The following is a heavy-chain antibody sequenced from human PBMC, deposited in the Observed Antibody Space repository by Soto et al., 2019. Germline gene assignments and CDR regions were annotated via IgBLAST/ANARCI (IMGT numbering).Heavy chain of an antibody. J-gene: IGHJ6*02. CDR1: GFTFTSSA. Sequence: ASVKFSCKASGFTFTSSAVQWVRQARGKRLEWIGWIVVGSGNTNYAQKFQERVTITRDMSTSTAYMELSSLRSEDTAVYYCAADPYNDYGGNWLEWYYYYGMDVWGQGTTVTVSS. CDR2: IVVGSGNT. CDR3: AADPYNDYGGNWLEWYYYYGMDV. V-gene: IGHV1-58*01. D-gene: IGHD4-17*01.